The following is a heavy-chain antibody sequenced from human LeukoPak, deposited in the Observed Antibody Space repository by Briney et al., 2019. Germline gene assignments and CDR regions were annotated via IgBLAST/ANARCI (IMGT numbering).Heavy chain of an antibody. CDR2: IIPILGIA. D-gene: IGHD3-10*01. Sequence: SVKVSCKASGGTFSSYAISWVRQAPGQGLEWMGRIIPILGIANYAQKFQGRVTITADKSTSTAYMELSSLRSEDTAVYYCARRAVLPMTSAPMDVWGQGTTVTVSS. CDR1: GGTFSSYA. J-gene: IGHJ6*02. CDR3: ARRAVLPMTSAPMDV. V-gene: IGHV1-69*04.